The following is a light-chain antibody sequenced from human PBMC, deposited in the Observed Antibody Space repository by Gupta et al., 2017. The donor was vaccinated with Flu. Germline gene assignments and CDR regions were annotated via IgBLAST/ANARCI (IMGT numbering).Light chain of an antibody. CDR1: QSIGDY. CDR2: GAT. CDR3: QQTDSTPWT. V-gene: IGKV1-39*01. J-gene: IGKJ2*01. Sequence: PSSLSASVGDRVTITCRASQSIGDYLNWYQQKPGEAPKVLIFGATTLQSGVPSRFSGSRSGTDFTLTISRLQPEDFATYYCQQTDSTPWTFGQGTKVEIK.